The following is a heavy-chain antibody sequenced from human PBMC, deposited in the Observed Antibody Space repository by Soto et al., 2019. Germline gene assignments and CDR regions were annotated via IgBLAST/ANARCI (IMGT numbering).Heavy chain of an antibody. J-gene: IGHJ6*02. D-gene: IGHD2-2*01. CDR3: ARRGCSSTSCPHSGMDV. Sequence: SVKVSCKASGGTFSSYAISWVRQAPGQGLEWMGGIIPIFGTANYAQKFQGRVTITADKSTSTAYMELSSLRSEDTAVYYCARRGCSSTSCPHSGMDVWGQGTTVTVSS. V-gene: IGHV1-69*06. CDR2: IIPIFGTA. CDR1: GGTFSSYA.